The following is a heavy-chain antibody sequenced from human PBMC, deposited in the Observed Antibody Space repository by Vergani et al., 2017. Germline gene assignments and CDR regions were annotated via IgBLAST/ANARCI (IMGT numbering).Heavy chain of an antibody. V-gene: IGHV1-18*01. CDR3: ARGAFWCGYYYYYMDV. D-gene: IGHD3-3*01. CDR2: ISAYNGNT. Sequence: QVQLVQSGAEVKKPGSSVKVSCKASGGTFSSYAISWVRQAPGQGLEWMGRISAYNGNTNYAQKLQGRVTMTTDTSTSTAYMELRSLRSDDTAVYYCARGAFWCGYYYYYMDVWGKGTTVTVSS. CDR1: GGTFSSYA. J-gene: IGHJ6*03.